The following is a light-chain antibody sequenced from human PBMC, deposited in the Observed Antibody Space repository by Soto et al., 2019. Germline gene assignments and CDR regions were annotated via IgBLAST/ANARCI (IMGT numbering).Light chain of an antibody. J-gene: IGKJ1*01. V-gene: IGKV1-33*01. CDR3: QQYENLPT. Sequence: DIQMTQSHSSLSASVGDRFTITCQASQNINNYLNWYQQKPGRAPKLLIYDASNLEAGVPSRFRGSGSGTDFTFTISRLQPEDIATYYCQQYENLPTFAQGTKVDI. CDR2: DAS. CDR1: QNINNY.